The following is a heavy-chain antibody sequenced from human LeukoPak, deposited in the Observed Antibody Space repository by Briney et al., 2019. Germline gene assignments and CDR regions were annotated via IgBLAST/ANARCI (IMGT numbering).Heavy chain of an antibody. J-gene: IGHJ6*02. V-gene: IGHV1-18*04. CDR1: GYTFTSYG. CDR3: ARFCSGGSCYAPNYYYGMDV. Sequence: SVKVSFKASGYTFTSYGISWVRQAPGQGLEWMGWISAYNGNTNYAQKLQGRVTMTTDTSTSTAYMELRSLRSDDTAVYYCARFCSGGSCYAPNYYYGMDVWGQGTTVTVSS. D-gene: IGHD2-15*01. CDR2: ISAYNGNT.